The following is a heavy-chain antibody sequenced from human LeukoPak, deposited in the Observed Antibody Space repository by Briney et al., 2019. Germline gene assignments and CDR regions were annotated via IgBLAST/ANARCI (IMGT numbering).Heavy chain of an antibody. D-gene: IGHD2-2*01. CDR1: GGSISSGSYY. J-gene: IGHJ6*03. CDR2: IYTSGST. V-gene: IGHV4-61*02. Sequence: PSETLSLTCTVSGGSISSGSYYWGWIRQPAGKGLEWIGRIYTSGSTNYNPSLKSRVTISIDTSKNQFSLKLSSVTAADTAVYYCARGGNQLPSFNYYYYYMDVWGKGTTVTVSS. CDR3: ARGGNQLPSFNYYYYYMDV.